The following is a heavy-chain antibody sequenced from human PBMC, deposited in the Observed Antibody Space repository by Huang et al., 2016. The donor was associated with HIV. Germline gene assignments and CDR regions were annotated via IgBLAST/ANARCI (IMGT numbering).Heavy chain of an antibody. CDR2: IYYSGDS. Sequence: QLQLQESGPGPVKPSATLSLTCSVSGGSISGSRYYWGWIRQPPGKGLEWIGSIYYSGDSHYSPSVKSRVTISVDTSKNQFSLKLSSVTAADTAVYYCARGQSGPSQWLASLGNYYYYMDVWGKGTTVTVSS. V-gene: IGHV4-39*01. J-gene: IGHJ6*03. CDR3: ARGQSGPSQWLASLGNYYYYMDV. CDR1: GGSISGSRYY. D-gene: IGHD6-19*01.